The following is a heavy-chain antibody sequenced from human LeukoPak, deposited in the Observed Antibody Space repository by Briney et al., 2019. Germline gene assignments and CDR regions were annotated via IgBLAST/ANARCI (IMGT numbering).Heavy chain of an antibody. J-gene: IGHJ5*02. D-gene: IGHD1-26*01. CDR3: ARTVGATWPWFDP. CDR2: ISPYNGNT. CDR1: GYSFTSYG. Sequence: ASVKVSCKASGYSFTSYGISWVRQAPGQGLEWMGWISPYNGNTNYAQKFQGRVTMTTDTSTSTTYMDLRSLRSDDTAVYYCARTVGATWPWFDPWGQGTLVTVSS. V-gene: IGHV1-18*01.